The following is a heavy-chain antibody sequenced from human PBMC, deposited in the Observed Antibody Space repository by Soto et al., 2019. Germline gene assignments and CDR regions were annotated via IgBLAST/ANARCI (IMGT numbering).Heavy chain of an antibody. V-gene: IGHV1-2*02. Sequence: ASVKVSCKASGYSFTDYRIHWVRQAPGQGLEWMGWINPNSGGTNYAQKFQGRVTMTRDTSISTAYMELSRLRSDDTAVYYCARVLTGTADYWGQGTLVTVSS. J-gene: IGHJ4*02. CDR3: ARVLTGTADY. D-gene: IGHD1-7*01. CDR2: INPNSGGT. CDR1: GYSFTDYR.